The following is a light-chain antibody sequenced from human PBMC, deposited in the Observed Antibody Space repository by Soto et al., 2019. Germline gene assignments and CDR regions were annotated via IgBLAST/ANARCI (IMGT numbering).Light chain of an antibody. CDR2: KTS. V-gene: IGKV1-5*03. J-gene: IGKJ1*01. CDR1: QSISTW. CDR3: QQYNSYPRT. Sequence: DIQMTQSPSTLSASVGDRVNITCRASQSISTWLAWYQQRPGKAPRPLIYKTSNLESGVPSRFSGSGSGTEFTLTISSLQPDDFATYYCQQYNSYPRTFGQGTKVDIK.